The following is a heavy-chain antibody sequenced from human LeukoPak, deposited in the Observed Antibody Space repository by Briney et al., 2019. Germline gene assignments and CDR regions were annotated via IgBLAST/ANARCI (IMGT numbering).Heavy chain of an antibody. CDR2: INPNSGGT. CDR3: ARVDVSMIYDY. V-gene: IGHV1-2*06. J-gene: IGHJ4*02. D-gene: IGHD2/OR15-2a*01. Sequence: ASVKVSCKASGYTFTGYYMHWVRQAPGQGPEWMGRINPNSGGTNYAQKFQGRVTMTRDTSISTAYMELSRLRSDDTAVYYCARVDVSMIYDYWGQGTLVTVSS. CDR1: GYTFTGYY.